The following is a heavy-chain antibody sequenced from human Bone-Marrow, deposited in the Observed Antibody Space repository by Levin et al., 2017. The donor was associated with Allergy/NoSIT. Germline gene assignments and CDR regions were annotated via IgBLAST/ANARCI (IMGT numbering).Heavy chain of an antibody. V-gene: IGHV3-74*01. CDR1: GLTFSNYW. D-gene: IGHD3-10*01. CDR3: ARGHSNYYGSENYLNSDY. J-gene: IGHJ4*02. Sequence: GGSLRLSCAASGLTFSNYWMHWVRQAPGKGPVWVSRINSDGSSTSYADSVKGRFTISRDNATNTLYLQMNSLRAEDTAVYYCARGHSNYYGSENYLNSDYWGQGTLVTVSS. CDR2: INSDGSST.